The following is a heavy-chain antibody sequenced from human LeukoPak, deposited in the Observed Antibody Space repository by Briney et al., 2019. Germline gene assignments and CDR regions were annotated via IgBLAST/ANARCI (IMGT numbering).Heavy chain of an antibody. CDR1: GGSIGSSSYY. V-gene: IGHV4-39*07. CDR3: AREADRWFDP. Sequence: SETLSLTCTVSGGSIGSSSYYWGWIRQPPGKGLEWIGSIYYSGSTDYNPSLESRVTISVDTSKNQFSLKLSSVTAADTAVYYCAREADRWFDPWGQGTLVTVSS. CDR2: IYYSGST. J-gene: IGHJ5*02.